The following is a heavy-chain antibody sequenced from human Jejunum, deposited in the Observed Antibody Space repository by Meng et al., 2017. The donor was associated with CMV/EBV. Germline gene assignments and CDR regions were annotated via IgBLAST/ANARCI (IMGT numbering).Heavy chain of an antibody. D-gene: IGHD3-22*01. CDR2: IYPGDSDS. V-gene: IGHV5-51*01. CDR3: ARHGAPFYYDSSGYSDY. J-gene: IGHJ4*02. CDR1: FSNYW. Sequence: FSNYWIAWVRQMPGKGLEWMGIIYPGDSDSRYSPSFQGQVTISADKSISTAYLQWSSLRASDTAMYYCARHGAPFYYDSSGYSDYWGQGTLVTVSS.